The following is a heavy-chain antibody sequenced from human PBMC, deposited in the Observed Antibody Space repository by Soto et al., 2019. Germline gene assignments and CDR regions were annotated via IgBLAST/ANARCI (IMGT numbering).Heavy chain of an antibody. V-gene: IGHV4-39*01. Sequence: QLQLQESGPGLVKPSETLSLTCTVSGGSISSSSYYWGWIRQPPGKGLEWIGSIYYSGSTYYNPSLKSRVTISVDTSKNQFSLKLSSVTAADTAVYYCARHYVVGHYGDDPYYFDYWGQGTLVTVSS. CDR3: ARHYVVGHYGDDPYYFDY. D-gene: IGHD4-17*01. CDR2: IYYSGST. J-gene: IGHJ4*02. CDR1: GGSISSSSYY.